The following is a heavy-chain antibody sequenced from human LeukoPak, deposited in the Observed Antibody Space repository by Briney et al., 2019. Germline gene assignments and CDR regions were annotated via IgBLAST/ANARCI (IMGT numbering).Heavy chain of an antibody. CDR2: LSWSSSSI. J-gene: IGHJ4*02. Sequence: GKSLRLSCVASGFRFEDYAMHWVRQAPGKGLEWVSGLSWSSSSIVYADSVKGRFTISRDNAKNSLYLQMYYCAKASRHGILIGLGDYFDHWGQGNLVTVSS. D-gene: IGHD3-9*01. CDR1: GFRFEDYA. V-gene: IGHV3-9*01. CDR3: GLGDYFDH.